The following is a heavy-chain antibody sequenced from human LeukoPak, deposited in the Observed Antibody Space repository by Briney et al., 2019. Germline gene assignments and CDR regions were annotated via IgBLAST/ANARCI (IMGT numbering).Heavy chain of an antibody. Sequence: GGFLRLSCAASGFSFRSFSMNWVRQAPGKGLEWVSHITGSSSTIYYADSVKGRFTISRDNAKNSLYLQMNSLRAEDTAVYYCARDGYGDDGDFDIWGQGTMVTVSS. V-gene: IGHV3-48*01. CDR2: ITGSSSTI. D-gene: IGHD4-17*01. CDR3: ARDGYGDDGDFDI. J-gene: IGHJ3*02. CDR1: GFSFRSFS.